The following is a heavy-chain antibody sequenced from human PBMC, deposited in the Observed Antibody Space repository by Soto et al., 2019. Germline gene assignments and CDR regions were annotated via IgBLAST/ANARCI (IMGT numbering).Heavy chain of an antibody. V-gene: IGHV4-59*01. CDR2: TYYSGGT. J-gene: IGHJ4*02. CDR1: GGSMIAYY. Sequence: KSSETLSLTCTVSGGSMIAYYWNWMRQPPGKGLQWIGYTYYSGGTTYNPSLKSRVTISVDSSKNQFSLKLDSVTPADTAVYYCARVRGTAGKRYFDYWGPGTLVTVSS. CDR3: ARVRGTAGKRYFDY. D-gene: IGHD6-13*01.